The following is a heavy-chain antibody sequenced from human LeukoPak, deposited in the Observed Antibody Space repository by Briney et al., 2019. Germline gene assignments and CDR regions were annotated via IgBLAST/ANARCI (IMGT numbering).Heavy chain of an antibody. Sequence: GASVKVSCKASGGTFSSYAISWVRQAPGQGLEWMGGIIPIFGTANYAQKFQGRVTITADESTSTAYMELSSLRSEDTAVYYCARTYCSSTSCYFDYWGQGTLVTVSS. D-gene: IGHD2-2*01. V-gene: IGHV1-69*13. CDR1: GGTFSSYA. CDR3: ARTYCSSTSCYFDY. J-gene: IGHJ4*02. CDR2: IIPIFGTA.